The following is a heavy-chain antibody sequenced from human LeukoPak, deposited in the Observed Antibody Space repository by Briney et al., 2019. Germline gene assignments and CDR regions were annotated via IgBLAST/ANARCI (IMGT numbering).Heavy chain of an antibody. J-gene: IGHJ6*03. D-gene: IGHD6-6*01. CDR1: GYSFTNYW. CDR2: IYPGDSDS. Sequence: GESLKISCKGFGYSFTNYWIGWVRQMPGKGLEWMGIIYPGDSDSRYSPSFQGQVTFSADKPISTAYLQWSSLKASDTAMYYCARHSSSSMGRVPPYYYYYMDVWGKGTTVTVSS. CDR3: ARHSSSSMGRVPPYYYYYMDV. V-gene: IGHV5-51*01.